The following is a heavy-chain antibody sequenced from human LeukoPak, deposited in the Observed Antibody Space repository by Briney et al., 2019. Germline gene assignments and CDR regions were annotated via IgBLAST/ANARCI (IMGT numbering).Heavy chain of an antibody. CDR1: GFTFSSYG. V-gene: IGHV3-30*03. D-gene: IGHD2-2*01. CDR3: ARDDEYYCSSTSCLTKPFDY. J-gene: IGHJ4*02. Sequence: GGSLRLSCAASGFTFSSYGMHWVRQAPGKGLEWVAVISYDGSNKYYADSVKGRFTISRDNSKNTLYLQMNSLRAEDTAVYHCARDDEYYCSSTSCLTKPFDYWGQGTLVTVSS. CDR2: ISYDGSNK.